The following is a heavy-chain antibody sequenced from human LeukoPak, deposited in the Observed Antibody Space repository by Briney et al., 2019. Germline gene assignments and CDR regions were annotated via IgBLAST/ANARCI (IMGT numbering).Heavy chain of an antibody. D-gene: IGHD3-10*01. V-gene: IGHV4-59*12. CDR2: IYYSGST. CDR1: GGSISSYS. Sequence: SETLSLTCTVSGGSISSYSWSWIRQPPGKGLEWIGYIYYSGSTNYNPSLKSRVTISVDTSKNQFSLKLSSVTAADTAVYYCARDPAYYYGSGSYFTWGQGTLVTVSS. CDR3: ARDPAYYYGSGSYFT. J-gene: IGHJ5*02.